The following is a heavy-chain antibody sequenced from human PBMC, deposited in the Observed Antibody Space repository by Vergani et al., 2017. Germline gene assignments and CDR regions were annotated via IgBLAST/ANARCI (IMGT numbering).Heavy chain of an antibody. J-gene: IGHJ4*02. CDR1: GFTFSTYA. CDR3: VKDAGSYKNLFES. Sequence: EAQLLESGGSLKQPGGSVRLSCAASGFTFSTYAMHWVRQAPRKGLEWVSALTGGGGSTYYTDSFKGRFIISRDNSRDTLYLQMNSLRPEDTATYYCVKDAGSYKNLFESWGQGTLVTVSS. V-gene: IGHV3-23*01. D-gene: IGHD1-26*01. CDR2: LTGGGGST.